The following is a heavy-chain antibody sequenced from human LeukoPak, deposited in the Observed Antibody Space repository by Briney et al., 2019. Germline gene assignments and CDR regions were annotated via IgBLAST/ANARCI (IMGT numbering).Heavy chain of an antibody. Sequence: GASVKVSCKVSGYTLTGLSMRWVRQAPGKGLEWMGGFDPEDGETIYAQKFQGRVTMTKDTSTDTAYMELSSLRSEDTAVYYCATDLSPKLESGSSDYWGQGTLVTVSS. J-gene: IGHJ4*02. CDR3: ATDLSPKLESGSSDY. CDR2: FDPEDGET. CDR1: GYTLTGLS. V-gene: IGHV1-24*01. D-gene: IGHD1-26*01.